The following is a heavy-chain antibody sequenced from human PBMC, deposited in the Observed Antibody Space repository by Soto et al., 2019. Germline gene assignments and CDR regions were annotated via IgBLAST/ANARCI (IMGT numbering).Heavy chain of an antibody. J-gene: IGHJ4*02. D-gene: IGHD2-2*02. V-gene: IGHV3-30*18. Sequence: GGSLRLSCAASGFTFNTYGMHWVRQAPGKGLERVAVISYDGSEKYYVDSVKGRFTISKDNSKNTLYLQMNSLRPEDTAVYYCAKSPNFYCSSPNCYKYYFDHWGQGTRVTVSS. CDR3: AKSPNFYCSSPNCYKYYFDH. CDR1: GFTFNTYG. CDR2: ISYDGSEK.